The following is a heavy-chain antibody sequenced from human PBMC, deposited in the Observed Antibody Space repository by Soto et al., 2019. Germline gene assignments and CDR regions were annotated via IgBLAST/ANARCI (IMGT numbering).Heavy chain of an antibody. CDR1: GGSISSYY. CDR3: ARLGYCSGGSCYPEYDWFDP. D-gene: IGHD2-15*01. J-gene: IGHJ5*02. V-gene: IGHV4-59*12. Sequence: QVQLQESGPGLVKPSETLSLTCTVSGGSISSYYWTWIRQLPGKGLEWIGYMYYSGSTNHNPSRKMRVHISVHTSKKQFYLKLSAAAASDTAVYYCARLGYCSGGSCYPEYDWFDPWGQGTPVTVSS. CDR2: MYYSGST.